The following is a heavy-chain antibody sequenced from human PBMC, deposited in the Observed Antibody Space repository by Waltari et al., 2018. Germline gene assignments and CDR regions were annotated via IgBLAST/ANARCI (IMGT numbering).Heavy chain of an antibody. CDR1: GYTFTGYH. D-gene: IGHD3-16*01. CDR3: AREGLRIDAFDI. Sequence: QVQLVQSGAEVKKPGASVKVSCKASGYTFTGYHLHWVRQAPGQGREWMGRINPNSGGTNYAQKFQGRVTMTRDTSISTAYMELSRLRSDDTAVYYCAREGLRIDAFDIWGQGTMVTVSS. J-gene: IGHJ3*02. CDR2: INPNSGGT. V-gene: IGHV1-2*06.